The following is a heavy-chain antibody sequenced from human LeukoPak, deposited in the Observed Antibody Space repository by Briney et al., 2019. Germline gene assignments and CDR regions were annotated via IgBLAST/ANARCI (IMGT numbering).Heavy chain of an antibody. CDR3: TKDQNGYNYGPFDY. CDR1: GFTFSSYG. V-gene: IGHV3-30*18. D-gene: IGHD5-18*01. J-gene: IGHJ4*02. Sequence: GPSLRLSCGASGFTFSSYGMHWVRQAPGKGPEWVAHISFDGSKKYYADSVKGRFTISRDNSKNTLYLQMNSVRAEDTALFYCTKDQNGYNYGPFDYWGQGTLVTVSS. CDR2: ISFDGSKK.